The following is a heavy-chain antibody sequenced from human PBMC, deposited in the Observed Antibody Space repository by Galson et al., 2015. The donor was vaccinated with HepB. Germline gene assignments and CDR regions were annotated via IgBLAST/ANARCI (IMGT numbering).Heavy chain of an antibody. CDR3: AHGGGPGPIDY. D-gene: IGHD3-16*01. V-gene: IGHV2-5*02. J-gene: IGHJ4*02. Sequence: PALVKPTQTLTLTCTFSGFSLSTSGVGVGWIRQPPGKALEWLALIYWDDDKRYSPSLKSRPTITKDTSKNQVVLTMTNMDPVDTATYYCAHGGGPGPIDYWGLGTLVTVSS. CDR1: GFSLSTSGVG. CDR2: IYWDDDK.